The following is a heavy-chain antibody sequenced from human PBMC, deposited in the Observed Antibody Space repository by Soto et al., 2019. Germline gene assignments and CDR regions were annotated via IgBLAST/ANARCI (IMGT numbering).Heavy chain of an antibody. Sequence: EVQLLESGGGLVQPGGSLRLSCAASQFTFSYYAMGWVRQAPGKGLEWVSLISGAGGSTNYADSVKGRFAISRDNSENTLYLQMISLSAQDTAVYYCAKGRPPFDLWGRGTLVIVSS. CDR1: QFTFSYYA. CDR3: AKGRPPFDL. J-gene: IGHJ2*01. CDR2: ISGAGGST. D-gene: IGHD6-6*01. V-gene: IGHV3-23*01.